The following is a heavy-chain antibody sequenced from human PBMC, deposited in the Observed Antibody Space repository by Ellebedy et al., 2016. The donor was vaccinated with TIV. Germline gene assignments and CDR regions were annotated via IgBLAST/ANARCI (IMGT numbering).Heavy chain of an antibody. V-gene: IGHV3-74*01. CDR3: ARDRGYDSYAYYWFWWFDP. Sequence: HTGGSLRLXXTASGFTFSNYWMHWVRQVPGKGLVWVARINNDGSTTTYADFVKGRFTVSRDNAKNTLYLQMNSLRAEDTAVYYCARDRGYDSYAYYWFWWFDPWGRGTLVTVSS. CDR2: INNDGSTT. D-gene: IGHD3-22*01. CDR1: GFTFSNYW. J-gene: IGHJ5*02.